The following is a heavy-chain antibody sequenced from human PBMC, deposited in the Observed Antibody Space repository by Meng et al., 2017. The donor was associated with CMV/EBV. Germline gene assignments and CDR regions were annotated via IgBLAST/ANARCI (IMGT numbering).Heavy chain of an antibody. D-gene: IGHD3-10*01. J-gene: IGHJ4*02. CDR1: GDSISSSNW. CDR3: ASAILRGLIDY. CDR2: IYHTGST. V-gene: IGHV4-4*02. Sequence: SETLSLTCGVSGDSISSSNWWSWVRQPPGKGLEWIGEIYHTGSTNYNPSLKSRITISVDKSKNLLSLKLSSVTAADTAVYYCASAILRGLIDYWGQGTLVTVSS.